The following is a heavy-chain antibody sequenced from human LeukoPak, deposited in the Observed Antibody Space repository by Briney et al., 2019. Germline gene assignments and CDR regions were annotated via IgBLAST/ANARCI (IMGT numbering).Heavy chain of an antibody. CDR3: TTKAGSGYYDNWFDP. D-gene: IGHD3-22*01. V-gene: IGHV3-15*07. CDR1: GFTFSNAW. J-gene: IGHJ5*02. CDR2: IKSKTDGGTT. Sequence: PGGSLRLSCAASGFTFSNAWMNWVRQAPGKGLEWVGRIKSKTDGGTTDYAAPVEGRFTISRDDSRNMLYLQMNSLKTEDTAVYYCTTKAGSGYYDNWFDPWGQGTLVTVSS.